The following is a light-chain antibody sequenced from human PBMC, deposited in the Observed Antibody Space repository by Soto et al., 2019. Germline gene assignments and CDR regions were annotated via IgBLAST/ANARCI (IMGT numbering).Light chain of an antibody. V-gene: IGKV3-15*01. CDR2: GAS. J-gene: IGKJ1*01. CDR3: QDYDDWPSWA. Sequence: EIVLTQSPATLSLSPGERATLSGRASQSVSTNLAWYQQKLGQAPRLLTYGASTRAPGIPARFSGSVSGTEFTLVVSSLQSEDIAVYDCQDYDDWPSWAFVQTTKVDIK. CDR1: QSVSTN.